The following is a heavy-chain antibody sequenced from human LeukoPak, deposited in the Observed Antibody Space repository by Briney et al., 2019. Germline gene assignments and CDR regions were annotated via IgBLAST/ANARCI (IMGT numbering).Heavy chain of an antibody. V-gene: IGHV6-1*01. CDR2: TYYRSKWYN. CDR3: ARVRQQLVTNYYYYYGMDV. D-gene: IGHD6-13*01. Sequence: SQTLSLTCAISGDSVSSNSAAWNWIRQSPSRGLEWLGRTYYRSKWYNDYAVSVKSRITINPDTSKNQFSLQLNSVTPEDTAVYYCARVRQQLVTNYYYYYGMDVWGQGTTVTVSS. J-gene: IGHJ6*02. CDR1: GDSVSSNSAA.